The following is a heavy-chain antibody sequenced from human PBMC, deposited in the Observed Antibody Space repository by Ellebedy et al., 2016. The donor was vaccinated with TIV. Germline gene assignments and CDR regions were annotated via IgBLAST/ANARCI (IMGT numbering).Heavy chain of an antibody. CDR2: IIPIFGTA. J-gene: IGHJ6*02. V-gene: IGHV1-69*13. CDR3: ARAYGDYVFPHPYYYGMDV. CDR1: GGTFSSYA. D-gene: IGHD4-17*01. Sequence: SVKVSCXASGGTFSSYAISWVRQAPGQGLEWMGGIIPIFGTANYAQKFQGRVTITADESTSTAYMELSSLRSEDTAVYYCARAYGDYVFPHPYYYGMDVWGQGTTVTVSS.